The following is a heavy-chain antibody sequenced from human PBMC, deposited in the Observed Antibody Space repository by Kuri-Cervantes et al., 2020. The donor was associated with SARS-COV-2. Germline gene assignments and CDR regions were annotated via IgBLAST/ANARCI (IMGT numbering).Heavy chain of an antibody. Sequence: GGSLRLSCAASGFNFSRTDMHWVRQAPGKGLEWVAVISHDGKNKKCIASGKGRFIISRDNSQNTLYLHMKSLRSEDTAMYYCAKDRVGVQDFWGQGTLVNVSS. CDR2: ISHDGKNK. CDR1: GFNFSRTD. V-gene: IGHV3-30*18. CDR3: AKDRVGVQDF. J-gene: IGHJ4*02. D-gene: IGHD2-21*01.